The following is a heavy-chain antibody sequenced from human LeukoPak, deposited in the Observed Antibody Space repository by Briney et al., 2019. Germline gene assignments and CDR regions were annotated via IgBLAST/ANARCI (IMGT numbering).Heavy chain of an antibody. CDR2: ISPAGDST. CDR3: ARGGNIGYDYNAFDI. Sequence: PGGSLRLSCTASGFTFSDYSMSWVRQAPGAGLEWVSTISPAGDSTTDADSVKGRFTISRDNSKSTLYLQMNSLRDEDTAVYYCARGGNIGYDYNAFDIWGQGAMVTVSS. J-gene: IGHJ3*02. V-gene: IGHV3-23*01. D-gene: IGHD3-22*01. CDR1: GFTFSDYS.